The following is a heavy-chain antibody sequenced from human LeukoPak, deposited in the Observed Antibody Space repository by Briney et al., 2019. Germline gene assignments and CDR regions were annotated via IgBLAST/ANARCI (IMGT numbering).Heavy chain of an antibody. CDR2: ISWDGGST. J-gene: IGHJ6*04. CDR1: GFTFDDYA. Sequence: PGGSLRLFCAASGFTFDDYAMHWVRQAPGKGLEWVSLISWDGGSTYYADSVKGRFTISRDNSKNSLYLQMNSLRAEDTALYYCAKDSSSWYVHYYYGMDVWGKGTTVTVSS. D-gene: IGHD6-13*01. V-gene: IGHV3-43D*04. CDR3: AKDSSSWYVHYYYGMDV.